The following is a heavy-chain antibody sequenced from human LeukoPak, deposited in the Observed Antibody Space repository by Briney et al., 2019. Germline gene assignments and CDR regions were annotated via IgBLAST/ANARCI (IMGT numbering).Heavy chain of an antibody. CDR3: ARDKSNKGHDC. CDR1: GFTLSDYY. Sequence: GGSLRLSCAASGFTLSDYYMTWIRQAPGKGLEWVSYVSNGGSSSILYANSVKGRFTVFRDYAKNSLYLQMNSLRADDTGVYYCARDKSNKGHDCWGQGTLVTVSS. J-gene: IGHJ4*02. V-gene: IGHV3-11*01. CDR2: VSNGGSSSI.